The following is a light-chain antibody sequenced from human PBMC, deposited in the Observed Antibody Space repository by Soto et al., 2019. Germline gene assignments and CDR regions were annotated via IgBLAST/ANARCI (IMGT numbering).Light chain of an antibody. Sequence: QAVVTQPRSVSGSPGQSVTISCTGTSSDVGGYNYVSWYQQHPGKAPKLMIYDVSKRPSGVPDRFSGSKSGNTASLTISGLQAEDEADYYCCSYAGSSSWVFGGGTQLTVL. CDR3: CSYAGSSSWV. CDR2: DVS. J-gene: IGLJ3*02. CDR1: SSDVGGYNY. V-gene: IGLV2-11*01.